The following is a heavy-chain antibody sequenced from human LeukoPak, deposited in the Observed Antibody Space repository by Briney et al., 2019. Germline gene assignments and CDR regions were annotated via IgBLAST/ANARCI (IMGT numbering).Heavy chain of an antibody. D-gene: IGHD6-13*01. Sequence: SETLSLTCAVYGGSFSGYYWSWIRQPPGKGLEWIGEINHSGSTNYNPSLKSRVTISVDTSKNQFSLKLSSVTAADTAVYYCARSIAAAGSEDYWGQGTLVTVSS. J-gene: IGHJ4*02. CDR2: INHSGST. CDR3: ARSIAAAGSEDY. V-gene: IGHV4-34*01. CDR1: GGSFSGYY.